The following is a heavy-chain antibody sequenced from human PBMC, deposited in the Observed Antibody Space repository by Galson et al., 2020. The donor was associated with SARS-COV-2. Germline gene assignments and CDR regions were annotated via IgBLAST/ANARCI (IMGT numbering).Heavy chain of an antibody. Sequence: TGGSLRLSCAASGFTFSSYWMSWVRQAPGKGLEWVAHIKPDGSEKYCVDSLKGRFTISRDNSKNSLYLQMNSLRAEDTAVYYCARGDFSDSSGYFSDAFDIWGQGAMVTVSS. CDR1: GFTFSSYW. V-gene: IGHV3-7*01. CDR2: IKPDGSEK. CDR3: ARGDFSDSSGYFSDAFDI. D-gene: IGHD3-22*01. J-gene: IGHJ3*02.